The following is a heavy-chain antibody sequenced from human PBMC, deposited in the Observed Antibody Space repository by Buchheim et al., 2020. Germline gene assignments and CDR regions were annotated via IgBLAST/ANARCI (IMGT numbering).Heavy chain of an antibody. D-gene: IGHD5/OR15-5a*01. J-gene: IGHJ4*02. CDR2: IWYDGSNK. CDR1: GFTFSSYG. Sequence: QVQLVESGGGVVQPGRSLRLSCAASGFTFSSYGMHWVRQAPGKGLEWVAVIWYDGSNKYYADSVKGRFTISRDNSKNTLYLQMNSLRAEDTAGYYCARGNIYDYDFDYWGQGTL. CDR3: ARGNIYDYDFDY. V-gene: IGHV3-33*01.